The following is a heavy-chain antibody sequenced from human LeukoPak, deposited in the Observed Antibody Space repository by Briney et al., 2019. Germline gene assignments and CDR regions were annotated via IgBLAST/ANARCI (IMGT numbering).Heavy chain of an antibody. D-gene: IGHD1-26*01. CDR2: IITIFGTA. Sequence: GASVKVSCKASGGTFSNYAISWVRQAPGQGLEWMGGIITIFGTANYAQKFQGRVTITADESTSTAYMELSSLRSEDTAVYYCARAIVGAIHPWGQGTLVTVSS. J-gene: IGHJ5*02. CDR1: GGTFSNYA. V-gene: IGHV1-69*13. CDR3: ARAIVGAIHP.